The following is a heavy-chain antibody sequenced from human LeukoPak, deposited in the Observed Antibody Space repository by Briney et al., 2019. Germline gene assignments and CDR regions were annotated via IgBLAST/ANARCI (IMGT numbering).Heavy chain of an antibody. CDR1: GFTFSDYY. CDR2: ISSSGSTI. Sequence: GRSLRLSCAASGFTFSDYYMSWIRQAPGKGLEWVSYISSSGSTIYYADSVKGRFTISRDNAKNSLYLQMNSLRAEDTAVYYCARVPQQWLVTGIFDYWGQGTLVTVSS. V-gene: IGHV3-11*04. CDR3: ARVPQQWLVTGIFDY. D-gene: IGHD6-19*01. J-gene: IGHJ4*02.